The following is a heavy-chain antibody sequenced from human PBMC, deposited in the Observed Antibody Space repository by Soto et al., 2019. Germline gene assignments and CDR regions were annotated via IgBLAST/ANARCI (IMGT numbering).Heavy chain of an antibody. CDR3: ARGLELWLMNPHYYYGMDV. Sequence: ASVKVSCKASGFTFTSSAVQWVRQATGQGLEWMGWMNPNSGNTGYAQKFQGRVTMTRNTSISTAYMELSSLRSEDTAVYYCARGLELWLMNPHYYYGMDVWGQGTTVTVSS. V-gene: IGHV1-8*02. J-gene: IGHJ6*02. D-gene: IGHD5-18*01. CDR2: MNPNSGNT. CDR1: GFTFTSSA.